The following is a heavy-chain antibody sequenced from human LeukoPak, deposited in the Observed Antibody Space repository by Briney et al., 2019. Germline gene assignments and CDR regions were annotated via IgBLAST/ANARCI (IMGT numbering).Heavy chain of an antibody. CDR3: ARDAPFGVAPSDAFDI. CDR2: ISSSSSYI. V-gene: IGHV3-21*01. J-gene: IGHJ3*02. D-gene: IGHD3-3*01. Sequence: GGSLRLSCAASGFTFSSYSMNWVRQAPGKGLEWVSSISSSSSYIYYADSVKGRFTISRDNAKNSLYLQMNSLRAEDTAVYYCARDAPFGVAPSDAFDIWGQGTMVTVSS. CDR1: GFTFSSYS.